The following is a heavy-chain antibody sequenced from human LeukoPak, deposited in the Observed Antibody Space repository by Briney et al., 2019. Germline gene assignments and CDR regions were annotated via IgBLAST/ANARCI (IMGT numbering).Heavy chain of an antibody. CDR2: INHSGST. CDR3: ARSWGSGWLYDI. CDR1: GGSFSSYY. J-gene: IGHJ3*02. V-gene: IGHV4-34*01. Sequence: SETLSLTCAVYGGSFSSYYWSWIRQPPGKGLEWIGEINHSGSTNYNPSLKSRVTISVDTSKNQFSLKLSSVTAADTAVYYCARSWGSGWLYDIWGQGTMVTVSS. D-gene: IGHD6-19*01.